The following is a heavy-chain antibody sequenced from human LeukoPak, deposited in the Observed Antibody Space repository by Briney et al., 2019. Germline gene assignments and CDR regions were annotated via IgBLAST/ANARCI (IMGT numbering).Heavy chain of an antibody. CDR1: GFTISTYG. CDR3: AELGITMIGGV. J-gene: IGHJ6*04. Sequence: GGSLRLSCAASGFTISTYGMNWVRQAPGKGLEWVSYISSSGSTIYYAGSVKGRFTISRDNAKNSLYLQMNSLRAEDTAVYYCAELGITMIGGVWGKGTTVTISS. V-gene: IGHV3-48*03. D-gene: IGHD3-10*02. CDR2: ISSSGSTI.